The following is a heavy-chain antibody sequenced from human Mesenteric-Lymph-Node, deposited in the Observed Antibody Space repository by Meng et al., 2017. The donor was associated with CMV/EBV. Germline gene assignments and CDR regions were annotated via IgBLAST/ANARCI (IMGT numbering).Heavy chain of an antibody. CDR3: ARLDTTLAADAFDI. Sequence: SETLSLTCTVSGDSISSVYYYWTWIRQPPGKGLEWLGFIFYSGNIYYNPSLKSRVTILVDTSKEQFSLKLTSVTAADTAVYYCARLDTTLAADAFDIWGQGTMVTVSS. D-gene: IGHD5-18*01. V-gene: IGHV4-30-4*08. CDR2: IFYSGNI. CDR1: GDSISSVYYY. J-gene: IGHJ3*02.